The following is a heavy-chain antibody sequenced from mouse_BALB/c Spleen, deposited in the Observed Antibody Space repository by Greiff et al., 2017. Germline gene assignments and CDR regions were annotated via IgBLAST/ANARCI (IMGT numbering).Heavy chain of an antibody. V-gene: IGHV5-6*01. Sequence: EVQVVESGGDLVKPGGSLKLSCAASGFTFSSYGMSWVRQTPDKRLEWVATISSGGSYTYYPDSVKGRFTISRDNAKNTLYLQMSSLMTEDTAMYYCASAGVTTVVAGGAMDYWGQGTSVTVSS. J-gene: IGHJ4*01. CDR2: ISSGGSYT. D-gene: IGHD1-1*01. CDR3: ASAGVTTVVAGGAMDY. CDR1: GFTFSSYG.